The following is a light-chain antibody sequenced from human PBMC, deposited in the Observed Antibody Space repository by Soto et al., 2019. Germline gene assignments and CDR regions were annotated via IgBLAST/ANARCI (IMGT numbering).Light chain of an antibody. CDR1: QSLVHSVGEPY. J-gene: IGKJ5*01. CDR3: MQASQFRT. V-gene: IGKV2-24*01. Sequence: DIVMTQTPLSSPVTLGQPASISCRPSQSLVHSVGEPYLSCLQQRPGQPLSLIIYRVSNRFSGXPXXFSGSGAGTDFTLKISRVEAEDVGVYYCMQASQFRTFGQGTRLEIK. CDR2: RVS.